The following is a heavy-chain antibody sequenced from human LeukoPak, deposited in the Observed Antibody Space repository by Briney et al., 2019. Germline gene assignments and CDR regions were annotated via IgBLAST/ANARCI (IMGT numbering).Heavy chain of an antibody. V-gene: IGHV3-30*04. J-gene: IGHJ4*02. CDR2: SSYDGSIE. CDR3: ARAGGQLVHGFGYFEY. D-gene: IGHD1-1*01. Sequence: GGSLRLSCAASGFTFNKYSIHWVRQAPGKGLEWVAVSSYDGSIEFYGDSVKGRITLSRDNSKNTLYLQMSSLTTQDTAVYYCARAGGQLVHGFGYFEYWGQGTLVTVSS. CDR1: GFTFNKYS.